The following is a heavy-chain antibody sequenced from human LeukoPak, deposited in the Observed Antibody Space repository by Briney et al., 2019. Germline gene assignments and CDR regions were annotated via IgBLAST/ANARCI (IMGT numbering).Heavy chain of an antibody. CDR3: VRVVPAANYYYYGMDV. J-gene: IGHJ6*02. CDR2: ISSSSSYI. CDR1: GFTFSSYS. D-gene: IGHD2-2*01. V-gene: IGHV3-21*01. Sequence: GGSLRLSCAASGFTFSSYSMNWVRQAPGKGLGWVSSISSSSSYIYYADSVKGRFTISRDNAKNSLYLQMNSLRAEDTAVYYCVRVVPAANYYYYGMDVWGQGTTVTASS.